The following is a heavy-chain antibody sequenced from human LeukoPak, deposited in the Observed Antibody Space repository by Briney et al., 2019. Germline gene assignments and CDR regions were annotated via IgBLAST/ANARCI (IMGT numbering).Heavy chain of an antibody. Sequence: AGGPLRLSCAASGFTFSCYAMSWVRQAPGKGLEWVSAISGSGGSTYYADSVKGRFTISRDNSKNTLYLQMNSLRAEDTAVYYCAKDPGIAVAGTEDDAFDIWGQGTMVTVSS. V-gene: IGHV3-23*01. CDR2: ISGSGGST. J-gene: IGHJ3*02. CDR1: GFTFSCYA. D-gene: IGHD6-19*01. CDR3: AKDPGIAVAGTEDDAFDI.